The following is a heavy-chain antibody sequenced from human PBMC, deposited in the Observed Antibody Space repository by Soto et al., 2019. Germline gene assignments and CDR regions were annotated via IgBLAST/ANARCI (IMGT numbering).Heavy chain of an antibody. Sequence: QVQLVQSGAEVKKPGASVKVSCKASGYTFTSYCISWVRQAPGQGLEWMGWISAYNGNTNYAQKRQGRVTMTTDTSTSTAYMELRSLRSDDTAVYYCARVGDSSGYYQRPFFGYYGMDVWGQGTTVTVSS. V-gene: IGHV1-18*04. CDR1: GYTFTSYC. D-gene: IGHD3-22*01. CDR3: ARVGDSSGYYQRPFFGYYGMDV. CDR2: ISAYNGNT. J-gene: IGHJ6*02.